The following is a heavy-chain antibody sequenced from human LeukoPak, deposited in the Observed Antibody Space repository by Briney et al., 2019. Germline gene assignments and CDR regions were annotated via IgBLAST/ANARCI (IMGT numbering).Heavy chain of an antibody. Sequence: ASVKVSCKASGYTFTGYDMHWVRQVPGQGLEWMGWINPNSGRTNYAQKFQGRVTMTRDTSISTAYMELSRLRSDDTAVYYCATPTVTTWYYFDYWGQGTLVTVSS. CDR3: ATPTVTTWYYFDY. D-gene: IGHD4-17*01. CDR1: GYTFTGYD. J-gene: IGHJ4*02. V-gene: IGHV1-2*02. CDR2: INPNSGRT.